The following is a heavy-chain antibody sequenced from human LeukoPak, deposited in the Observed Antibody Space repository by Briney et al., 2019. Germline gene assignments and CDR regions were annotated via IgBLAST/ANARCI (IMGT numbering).Heavy chain of an antibody. Sequence: KTSETLSLTCTVSGGSISSSSYYWGWIRQPPGKGLEWIGSIYYSGSTYYNPSLKSRVTISVDTSKNQFSLKLSSVTAADTAVYYCARGDEWELLSGAFDIWGQGTMVTVSS. CDR3: ARGDEWELLSGAFDI. D-gene: IGHD1-26*01. J-gene: IGHJ3*02. CDR1: GGSISSSSYY. V-gene: IGHV4-39*01. CDR2: IYYSGST.